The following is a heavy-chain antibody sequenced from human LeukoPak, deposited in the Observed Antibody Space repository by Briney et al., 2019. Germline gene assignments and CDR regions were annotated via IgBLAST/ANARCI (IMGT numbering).Heavy chain of an antibody. D-gene: IGHD6-19*01. Sequence: ASETLSLTCTVSGGSVGSTNYYWGWIRQPPGKGLEWIANIYYSGSTYYNPSLKSRVTISVDTSKNQFSLRLNSVTAADTPIYYCARIPTNAVPSAHNGFDIWGQGTMLTVSS. V-gene: IGHV4-39*01. CDR2: IYYSGST. CDR3: ARIPTNAVPSAHNGFDI. J-gene: IGHJ3*02. CDR1: GGSVGSTNYY.